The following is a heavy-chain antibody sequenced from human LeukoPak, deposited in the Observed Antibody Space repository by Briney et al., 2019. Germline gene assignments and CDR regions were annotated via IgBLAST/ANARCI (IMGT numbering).Heavy chain of an antibody. CDR3: ARAVSGGVFDI. Sequence: PSETLSLTCAVSGGSISSNSYYWGWIRQPPGKGLEWIGSIYYSGSTYYNPSLKSRVTISVDTSKNQFSLKLSSVTAADTAVYYCARAVSGGVFDIWGQGTMVTVSS. CDR1: GGSISSNSYY. D-gene: IGHD2-15*01. CDR2: IYYSGST. J-gene: IGHJ3*02. V-gene: IGHV4-39*01.